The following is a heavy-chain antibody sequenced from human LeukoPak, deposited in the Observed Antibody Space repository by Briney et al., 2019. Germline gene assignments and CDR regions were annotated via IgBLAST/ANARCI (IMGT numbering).Heavy chain of an antibody. V-gene: IGHV4-38-2*02. CDR2: IYHSGST. CDR3: ARNSIDFWSGYFYYMDV. D-gene: IGHD3-3*01. Sequence: SETLSLTCTVSGYSISSGCYWGWIRQPPGKGLEWIGSIYHSGSTYYNPSLKSRVTISVDTSKNQFSLKLSSVTAADTAVYYCARNSIDFWSGYFYYMDVWGKGTTVTVSS. CDR1: GYSISSGCY. J-gene: IGHJ6*03.